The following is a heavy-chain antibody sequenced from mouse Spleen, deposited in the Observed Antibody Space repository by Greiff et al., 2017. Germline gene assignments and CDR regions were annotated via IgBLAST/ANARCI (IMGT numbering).Heavy chain of an antibody. CDR2: ISSGSSTI. Sequence: DVMLVESGGGLVKPGGSLKLSCAASGFTFSDYGMHWVRQAPEKGLEWVAYISSGSSTIYYADTVKGRFTISRDNAKNTLFLQMTSLRSEDTAMYYCARIALNSFDYWGQGTTLTVSS. CDR3: ARIALNSFDY. CDR1: GFTFSDYG. J-gene: IGHJ2*01. V-gene: IGHV5-17*01.